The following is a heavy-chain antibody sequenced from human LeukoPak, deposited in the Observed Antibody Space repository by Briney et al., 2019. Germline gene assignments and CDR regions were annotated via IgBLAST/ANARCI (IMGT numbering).Heavy chain of an antibody. CDR3: AKDPTYFYDSSGYWLY. CDR1: GFTFSSYG. V-gene: IGHV3-23*01. D-gene: IGHD3-22*01. J-gene: IGHJ4*02. Sequence: GGTLRLSCAASGFTFSSYGVSWVRQAPGKGLEWVSAISGSGGSTYYADSVKGRFTISRDNSKNTLCLQMNSLRAEDTPVYYSAKDPTYFYDSSGYWLYWGQGTLVTVSS. CDR2: ISGSGGST.